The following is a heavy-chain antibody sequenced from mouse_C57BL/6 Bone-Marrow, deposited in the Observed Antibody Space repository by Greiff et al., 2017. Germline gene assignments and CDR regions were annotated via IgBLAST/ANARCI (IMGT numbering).Heavy chain of an antibody. V-gene: IGHV3-6*01. D-gene: IGHD1-1*01. J-gene: IGHJ3*01. CDR3: ARDHYGPAWFAY. Sequence: EVKLVESGPGLVKPSQSLSLTCSVTGYSITSGSFWYWIRPSPGNQLEWMGFISYAGSNYYNPSLNNRISLTRDPSTNTFFLQLNSVTTEDTATYYCARDHYGPAWFAYWGQGTLVTVSA. CDR1: GYSITSGSF. CDR2: ISYAGSN.